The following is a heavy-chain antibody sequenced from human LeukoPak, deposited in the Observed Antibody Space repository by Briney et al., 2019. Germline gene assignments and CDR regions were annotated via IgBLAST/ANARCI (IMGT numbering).Heavy chain of an antibody. CDR3: ARLRGVGSSGWRIDY. CDR1: GGSISSYF. V-gene: IGHV4-59*08. J-gene: IGHJ4*02. D-gene: IGHD6-19*01. CDR2: IYYTGST. Sequence: SETLSLTCTVSGGSISSYFWSWIRQPPGKGREWIGYIYYTGSTDYNPSLKSRVTMSVDTSKNQFSLNLSSVTAADTAVYYCARLRGVGSSGWRIDYWGQGTLVTVSS.